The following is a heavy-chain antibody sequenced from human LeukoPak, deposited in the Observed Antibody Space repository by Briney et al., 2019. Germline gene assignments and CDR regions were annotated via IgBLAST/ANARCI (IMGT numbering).Heavy chain of an antibody. Sequence: SETLSLTCAVYGGSFSGYYWSWTRQPPGKGLEWIGYIYYSGISNYNPSLKSRVAISVDTSKNQFSLKLNSVTAADTAVYYCARDRGCSSTSCYPDAVDIWGQGTMVTVSS. D-gene: IGHD2-2*01. J-gene: IGHJ3*02. CDR3: ARDRGCSSTSCYPDAVDI. V-gene: IGHV4-59*01. CDR2: IYYSGIS. CDR1: GGSFSGYY.